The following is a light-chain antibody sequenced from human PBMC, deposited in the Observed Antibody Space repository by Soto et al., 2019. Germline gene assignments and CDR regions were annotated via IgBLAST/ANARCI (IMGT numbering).Light chain of an antibody. J-gene: IGKJ5*01. CDR3: LQHKTYPLT. CDR1: QGIGND. CDR2: SSF. Sequence: DIQMTQSPSSLSASVGDRVTITCRASQGIGNDLGWYQQKPGKGPKRLIYSSFILQSGVPSRFSGSGSGTEFTLTISSLQPEDFATYYCLQHKTYPLTLGQGRRLEVK. V-gene: IGKV1-17*01.